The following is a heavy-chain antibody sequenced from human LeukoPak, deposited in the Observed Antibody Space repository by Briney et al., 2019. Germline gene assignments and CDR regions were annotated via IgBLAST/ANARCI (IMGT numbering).Heavy chain of an antibody. CDR1: GFTFSSYW. Sequence: GGSLRLSCAASGFTFSSYWMSWVRQTPGKRLEWVASIKQDGSESYYVDSVKGRFTISRDNAKNSLNVQMNSLRAEDTAVYYCARSSGWRFDYWGQGTLVSVSS. CDR2: IKQDGSES. V-gene: IGHV3-7*01. J-gene: IGHJ4*02. CDR3: ARSSGWRFDY. D-gene: IGHD6-19*01.